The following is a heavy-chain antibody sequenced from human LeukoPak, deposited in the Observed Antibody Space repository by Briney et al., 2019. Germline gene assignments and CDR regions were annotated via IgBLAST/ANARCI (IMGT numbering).Heavy chain of an antibody. CDR2: IYPRDGST. V-gene: IGHV1-46*01. Sequence: ASVKVSCKASGYTFTSNYVHWVRQAPGQGLEWVGMIYPRDGSTSYAQKFQGRVIVSRDTSTSTVHMELSGLRSEDTAVYYCARDQEGLDYWGQGTLVTVSS. J-gene: IGHJ4*02. CDR1: GYTFTSNY. CDR3: ARDQEGLDY.